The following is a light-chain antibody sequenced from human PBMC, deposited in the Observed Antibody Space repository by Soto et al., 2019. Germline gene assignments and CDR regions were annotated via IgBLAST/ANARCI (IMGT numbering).Light chain of an antibody. J-gene: IGKJ3*01. CDR3: QQYGSSPLFT. V-gene: IGKV3-20*01. Sequence: EIVLRQSPGTLSLSPGERATLSCRASQSVSSSYLAWYQQKPGQAPRLLIDGASSRATGIPDRFSGSGSGTDFTLTISRLEPEDFAVYYCQQYGSSPLFTFGPGTKVDIK. CDR1: QSVSSSY. CDR2: GAS.